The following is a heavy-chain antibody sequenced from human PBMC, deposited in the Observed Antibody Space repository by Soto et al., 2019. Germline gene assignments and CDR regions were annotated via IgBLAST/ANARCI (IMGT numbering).Heavy chain of an antibody. CDR2: ISGYNGNT. Sequence: QVQLVQSGAEVKKPGASVKVSCKASGYTFTSYGISWVRQAPGQGLEWMGWISGYNGNTNYEQKLQGRVTMTTDTSTSTAYMELRSLRSDDTAVYYCARVRSAGATTPFDFDYWGQGTLVTASS. CDR1: GYTFTSYG. V-gene: IGHV1-18*01. D-gene: IGHD1-26*01. J-gene: IGHJ4*02. CDR3: ARVRSAGATTPFDFDY.